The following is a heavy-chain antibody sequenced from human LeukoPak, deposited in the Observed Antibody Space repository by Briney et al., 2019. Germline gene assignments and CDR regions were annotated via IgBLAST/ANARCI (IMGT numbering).Heavy chain of an antibody. J-gene: IGHJ4*02. Sequence: GGSLRLSCAASGFTFSSYWMHWVRQAPGKGLVWVSRIDSGGSTIYADSVKGRFTISRDNAKNTLYLQMNSLRAEDTAVYYCIGSGGWPGYWGQGTLVTVSS. D-gene: IGHD6-19*01. CDR1: GFTFSSYW. CDR3: IGSGGWPGY. V-gene: IGHV3-74*01. CDR2: IDSGGST.